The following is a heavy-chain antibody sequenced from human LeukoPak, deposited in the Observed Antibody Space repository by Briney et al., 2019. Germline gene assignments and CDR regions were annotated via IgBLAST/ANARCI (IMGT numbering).Heavy chain of an antibody. CDR1: GFTFSSYA. CDR2: IKEDGGEK. V-gene: IGHV3-7*05. Sequence: GGSLRLSCAASGFTFSSYAMHWVRQAPGKGLEWVATIKEDGGEKYYVDSVKGRFTISRDNAKNSLFLQMNSLRAEDTAVYYCAVHNGDYWGQGTLVTVSP. J-gene: IGHJ4*02. CDR3: AVHNGDY. D-gene: IGHD2-8*01.